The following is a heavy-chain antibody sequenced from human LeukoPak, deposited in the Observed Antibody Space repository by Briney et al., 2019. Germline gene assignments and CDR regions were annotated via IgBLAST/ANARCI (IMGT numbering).Heavy chain of an antibody. V-gene: IGHV4-39*02. J-gene: IGHJ5*02. CDR2: IYYSGST. Sequence: SESVSLTCTVSGGSISSSSYYWDWIRQPPGKGLEYIGSIYYSGSTYYNPSVKSRVTISVDTSKNHFSLNLGSVTATDTAVYYCATEVRGVYNWFDPWGKGTVVTVSS. D-gene: IGHD3-10*01. CDR1: GGSISSSSYY. CDR3: ATEVRGVYNWFDP.